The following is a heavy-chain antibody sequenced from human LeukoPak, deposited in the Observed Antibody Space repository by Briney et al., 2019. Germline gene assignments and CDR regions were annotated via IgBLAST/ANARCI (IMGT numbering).Heavy chain of an antibody. V-gene: IGHV3-7*01. CDR3: ARDRRPSYDYVFGDDY. D-gene: IGHD5-12*01. Sequence: SGGSLRLSCAASGFTFSSYWMSWVRQAPGKGLEWVANIKQDGSEKYYVDSVKGRFTISRDNAKNSLYLQMNSLRAEDTAVYYCARDRRPSYDYVFGDDYWGQGTLVTVSS. CDR2: IKQDGSEK. CDR1: GFTFSSYW. J-gene: IGHJ4*02.